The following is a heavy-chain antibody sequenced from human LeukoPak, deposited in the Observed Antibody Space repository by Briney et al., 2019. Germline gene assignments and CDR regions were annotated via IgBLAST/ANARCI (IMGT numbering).Heavy chain of an antibody. CDR3: AKDLSGTLTY. Sequence: PGGSLRLSCAASGFPFSRYSMNWVRQAPGEGPEWVSSITSSSSNKDYVDSVKGRFTVSRDNAKNSLYLQMDSLRVEDTAVYYCAKDLSGTLTYWGQGTLVTVSS. V-gene: IGHV3-21*01. CDR2: ITSSSSNK. D-gene: IGHD1-26*01. CDR1: GFPFSRYS. J-gene: IGHJ4*02.